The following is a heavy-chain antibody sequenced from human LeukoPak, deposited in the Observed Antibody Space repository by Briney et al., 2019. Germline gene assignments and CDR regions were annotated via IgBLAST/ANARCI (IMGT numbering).Heavy chain of an antibody. D-gene: IGHD3-9*01. CDR2: IKQDGSEK. CDR1: GFTFSNYW. J-gene: IGHJ4*02. CDR3: TTDDWARTAY. V-gene: IGHV3-7*01. Sequence: GSLRLSCVASGFTFSNYWMSWVRQAPGKGLEWVANIKQDGSEKYYVDSVKGRVTISRDNAKNSLYQQMNSLRAEDTAVYYCTTDDWARTAYWGQGTLVIVSS.